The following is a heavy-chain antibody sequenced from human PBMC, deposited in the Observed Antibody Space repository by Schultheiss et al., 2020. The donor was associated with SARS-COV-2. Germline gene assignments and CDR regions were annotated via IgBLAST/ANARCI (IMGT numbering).Heavy chain of an antibody. CDR3: ARDLVGQHKLLGGLAPHSLGY. V-gene: IGHV3-30*04. CDR2: ISYDGSNK. Sequence: GESLKISCAASGFTFSSYAMHWVRQAPGKGLEWVAVISYDGSNKYYADSVKGRFTISRDNSKNSLYLQMNSLRAEDTAVYYCARDLVGQHKLLGGLAPHSLGYWGQGTLVTVSS. D-gene: IGHD2-21*01. J-gene: IGHJ4*02. CDR1: GFTFSSYA.